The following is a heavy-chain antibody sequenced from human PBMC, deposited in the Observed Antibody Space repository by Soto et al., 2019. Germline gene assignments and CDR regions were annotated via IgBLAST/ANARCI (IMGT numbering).Heavy chain of an antibody. CDR2: MNPNSGNT. Sequence: GASVKVSCKASGYTFTSYGINWVRQATGQGLEWMGWMNPNSGNTGYAQKFQGRVTMTRITSISTAYLELSSLRSEDTAVYYCARGRIGGYWFDPWGQGTLVTVSS. D-gene: IGHD3-16*01. V-gene: IGHV1-8*01. CDR1: GYTFTSYG. J-gene: IGHJ5*02. CDR3: ARGRIGGYWFDP.